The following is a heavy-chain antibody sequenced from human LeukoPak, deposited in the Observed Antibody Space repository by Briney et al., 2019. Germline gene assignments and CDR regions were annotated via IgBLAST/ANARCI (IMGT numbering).Heavy chain of an antibody. CDR3: AANSADYNTLGSSYKV. CDR2: ISYSGTT. V-gene: IGHV4-38-2*02. CDR1: HYSISSGYY. J-gene: IGHJ4*02. Sequence: SETLSLTCTVSHYSISSGYYWGWIRQPPGKGLEWIGSISYSGTTYYNPSLKSRVTISVDTSKNQFSLKLSSVTAADSAVYYCAANSADYNTLGSSYKVWGQGTLVTVSS. D-gene: IGHD3-10*01.